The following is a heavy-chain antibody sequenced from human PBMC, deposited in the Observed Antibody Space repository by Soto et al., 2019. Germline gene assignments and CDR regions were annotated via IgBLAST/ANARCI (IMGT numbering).Heavy chain of an antibody. J-gene: IGHJ6*02. D-gene: IGHD7-27*01. CDR1: GFNFSSYW. CDR3: ARRLQKDTIWGNYYYYGMDF. CDR2: IKQDGSEK. V-gene: IGHV3-7*03. Sequence: VVSQILSCAASGFNFSSYWMSWVSQAPGKGLEWVANIKQDGSEKYYVDSVKGRFTISRDNAKNSLYLQMNSLRAEDTAVYYCARRLQKDTIWGNYYYYGMDFWGQGTTVTVSS.